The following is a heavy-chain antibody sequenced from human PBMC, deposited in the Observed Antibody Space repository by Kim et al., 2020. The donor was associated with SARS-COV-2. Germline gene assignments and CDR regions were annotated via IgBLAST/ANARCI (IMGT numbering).Heavy chain of an antibody. CDR2: WYD. J-gene: IGHJ5*02. Sequence: WYDDYAVSVKSRITINPDTSKNQFSLQLNAVTPEDTAVYYCVAGPNWFDPWGQGTLVTVSS. CDR3: VAGPNWFDP. V-gene: IGHV6-1*01. D-gene: IGHD6-13*01.